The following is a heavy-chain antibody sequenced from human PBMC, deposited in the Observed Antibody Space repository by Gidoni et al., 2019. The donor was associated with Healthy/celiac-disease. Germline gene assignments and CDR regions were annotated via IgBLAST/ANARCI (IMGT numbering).Heavy chain of an antibody. J-gene: IGHJ5*02. CDR1: GGTFSRYA. D-gene: IGHD2-2*01. CDR2: IIPIFGTA. Sequence: QVQLVQSGAEVKTPGSPVKVSCKASGGTFSRYAISWVRQAPGQGLEWMGGIIPIFGTANYAQKFQGRVTITADESTSTAYMELSSLRSEDTAVYYCARHGAYCSSTSCEGSWFDPWGQGTLVTVSS. CDR3: ARHGAYCSSTSCEGSWFDP. V-gene: IGHV1-69*01.